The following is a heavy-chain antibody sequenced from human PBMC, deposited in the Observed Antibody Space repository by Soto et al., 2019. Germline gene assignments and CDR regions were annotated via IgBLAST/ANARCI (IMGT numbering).Heavy chain of an antibody. D-gene: IGHD1-20*01. CDR2: ISYDGSNK. CDR3: ARDNWLAHQILYYFDY. Sequence: HPGGSLRLSCAASGFTFSSYAMHWVRQAPGKGLEWVAVISYDGSNKYYADSVKGRFTISRDNSKNTLYLQMNSLRAEDTAVYYCARDNWLAHQILYYFDYWGQGTLVNVSS. J-gene: IGHJ4*02. CDR1: GFTFSSYA. V-gene: IGHV3-30-3*01.